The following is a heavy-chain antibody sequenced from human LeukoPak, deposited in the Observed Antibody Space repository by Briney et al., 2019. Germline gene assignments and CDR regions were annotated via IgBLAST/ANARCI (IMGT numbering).Heavy chain of an antibody. CDR3: AKDPLLGAY. D-gene: IGHD1-26*01. V-gene: IGHV3-23*01. Sequence: GGSLRLSCAASGFTFSSYAMSWVRQAPGKGLEWVSGISGSAYSTYYADSVQGRFTISRDNSKNTLCLQMNSLRAEDTAVYYCAKDPLLGAYWGQGTLVTVSS. J-gene: IGHJ4*02. CDR2: ISGSAYST. CDR1: GFTFSSYA.